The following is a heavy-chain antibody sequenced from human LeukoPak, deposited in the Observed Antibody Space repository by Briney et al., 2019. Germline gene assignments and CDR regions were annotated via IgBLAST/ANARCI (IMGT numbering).Heavy chain of an antibody. D-gene: IGHD1-26*01. Sequence: ASVKVSCKASGGTFSSYAISWVRQAPGQGLEWTGRIIPIFGTANYAQKFQGRVTITADESTSTAYMELSSLRSEDTAVYYCARDSRLGATGPSFYFDYWGQGTLVTVSS. CDR1: GGTFSSYA. CDR2: IIPIFGTA. J-gene: IGHJ4*02. V-gene: IGHV1-69*13. CDR3: ARDSRLGATGPSFYFDY.